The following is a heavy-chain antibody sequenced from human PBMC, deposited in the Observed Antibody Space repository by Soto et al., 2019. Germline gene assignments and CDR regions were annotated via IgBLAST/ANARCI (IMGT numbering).Heavy chain of an antibody. J-gene: IGHJ4*02. D-gene: IGHD3-10*01. CDR1: GSTFSSFG. Sequence: LRLSCASSGSTFSSFGMHWVRQAPGKRLEWVAVIWYGGSNKYYADSVKGRFTISRDNSKNTLYLQMNSLRAEDTTVYYCARDAYYGSGSYAYWGQGTLVTVSS. CDR2: IWYGGSNK. V-gene: IGHV3-33*01. CDR3: ARDAYYGSGSYAY.